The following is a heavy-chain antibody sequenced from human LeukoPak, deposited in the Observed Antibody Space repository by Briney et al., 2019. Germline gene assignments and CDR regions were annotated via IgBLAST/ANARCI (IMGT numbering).Heavy chain of an antibody. CDR2: IYTSGST. CDR1: GGSISSGSYY. Sequence: SQTLSLTCTVSGGSISSGSYYWSWIRQPAGKGLEWIGRIYTSGSTNYNPSLKSRVTISVDTPKNQFSLKLSSVTAADTAVYYCARGQQWLGDFDYWGQGTLVTVSS. V-gene: IGHV4-61*02. J-gene: IGHJ4*02. D-gene: IGHD6-19*01. CDR3: ARGQQWLGDFDY.